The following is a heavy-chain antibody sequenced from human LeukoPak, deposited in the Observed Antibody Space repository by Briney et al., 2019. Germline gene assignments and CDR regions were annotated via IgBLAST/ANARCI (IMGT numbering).Heavy chain of an antibody. V-gene: IGHV1-8*01. Sequence: ASVKVSCKASGYIFVTSDINWVRQAAGQGLEWMGWMNPLSGNTGYAQKFQDRVTMTRNTSIGTAYMELSSLRSEDTAVYYCARGGLYNLDYWGQGTLVTVSS. CDR2: MNPLSGNT. D-gene: IGHD1-14*01. CDR3: ARGGLYNLDY. CDR1: GYIFVTSD. J-gene: IGHJ4*02.